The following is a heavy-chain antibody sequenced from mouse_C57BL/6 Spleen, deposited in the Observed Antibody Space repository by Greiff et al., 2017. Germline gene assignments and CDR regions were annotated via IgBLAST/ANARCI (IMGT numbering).Heavy chain of an antibody. J-gene: IGHJ2*01. CDR1: GYTFTSYW. Sequence: QVQLQQPGAELVKPGASVKLSCKASGYTFTSYWMQWVKQRPGQGLEWIGEIDPSDSYTNYNQKFKGKATLTVDTSSSTAYMQLSRLTSEDSAVYYCARRGTGNFDYWGQGTTLTVSA. D-gene: IGHD4-1*01. V-gene: IGHV1-50*01. CDR2: IDPSDSYT. CDR3: ARRGTGNFDY.